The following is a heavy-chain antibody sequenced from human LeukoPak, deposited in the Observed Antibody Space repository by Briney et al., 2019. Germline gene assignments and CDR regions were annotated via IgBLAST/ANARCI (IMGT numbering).Heavy chain of an antibody. V-gene: IGHV3-30*18. J-gene: IGHJ6*02. D-gene: IGHD2-15*01. CDR1: GFTFSTYG. Sequence: GRSLRLSCAASGFTFSTYGMHWVRQAPGKGLEWVAVISYDGNNKYYADSVKGRFTISRDNSKNTLFLQMNGLRTEDTAVYYCAKENQGYCSGGSCYGMDVRGQGTTVTVSS. CDR3: AKENQGYCSGGSCYGMDV. CDR2: ISYDGNNK.